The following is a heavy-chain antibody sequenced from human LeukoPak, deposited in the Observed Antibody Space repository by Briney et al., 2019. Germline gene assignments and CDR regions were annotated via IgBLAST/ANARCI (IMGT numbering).Heavy chain of an antibody. Sequence: GGSLRLSCAASGFTVSSNYMSWVRQAPGKGLELVSVIYSGGSTYYADSVKGRFTISRDNSKNTLYLQMNSLRAEDTAVYYCASEAVAAPGYWGQGTLVTVSS. V-gene: IGHV3-66*02. D-gene: IGHD6-19*01. CDR2: IYSGGST. CDR1: GFTVSSNY. CDR3: ASEAVAAPGY. J-gene: IGHJ4*02.